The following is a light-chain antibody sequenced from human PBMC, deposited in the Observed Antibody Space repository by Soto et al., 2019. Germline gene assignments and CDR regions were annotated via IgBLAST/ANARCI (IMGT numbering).Light chain of an antibody. Sequence: EIVLTQSPATLSLSPGERATLSCRASQSVSSYLAWYQQKPGQALRLLIYDASNRATGIPARFSGSGSGTDFTLTISSLEPEDFAVYYCHQRQSWPRTFGQGTKVDIK. CDR1: QSVSSY. CDR3: HQRQSWPRT. CDR2: DAS. V-gene: IGKV3-11*01. J-gene: IGKJ1*01.